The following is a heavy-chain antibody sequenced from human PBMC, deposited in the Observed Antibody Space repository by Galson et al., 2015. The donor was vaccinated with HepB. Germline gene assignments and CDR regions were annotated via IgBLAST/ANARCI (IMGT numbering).Heavy chain of an antibody. CDR1: GYTFTSYV. J-gene: IGHJ4*02. Sequence: SVKVSCKASGYTFTSYVISWVRQAPGQGLEWLGRISGYNGHTNYAQNLQNKVTMTTDTSTSTAYLELRRLKSDDTAIYYCARGCTGSVCWGQGTLVTVPS. CDR3: ARGCTGSVC. CDR2: ISGYNGHT. V-gene: IGHV1-18*04. D-gene: IGHD6-19*01.